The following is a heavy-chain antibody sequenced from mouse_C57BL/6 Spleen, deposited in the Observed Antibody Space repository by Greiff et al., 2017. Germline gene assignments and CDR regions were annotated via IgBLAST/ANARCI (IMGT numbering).Heavy chain of an antibody. CDR3: ARGEDGYDYFDY. CDR2: INPNNGGT. V-gene: IGHV1-22*01. CDR1: GYTFTDYN. D-gene: IGHD1-2*01. Sequence: EVKLMESGPELVKPGASVKMSCKASGYTFTDYNMHWVKQSHGKSLEWIGYINPNNGGTSYNQKFKGKATLTVNKSSSTAYMELRSLTSEDSAVYYCARGEDGYDYFDYWGQGTTLTVSS. J-gene: IGHJ2*01.